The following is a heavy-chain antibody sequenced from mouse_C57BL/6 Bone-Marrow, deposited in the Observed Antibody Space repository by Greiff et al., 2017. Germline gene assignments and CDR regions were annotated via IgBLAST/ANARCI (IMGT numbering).Heavy chain of an antibody. CDR3: AKHGIYYYYDAFYYYVIDY. CDR2: IWGDGGT. D-gene: IGHD2-4*01. V-gene: IGHV2-3*01. Sequence: QVQLKESGPGLVAPSQSLSITCTVSGFSLTSYGVSWVRQPPGKGLEWLGVIWGDGGTNDHTELISRLSISKDNSQSQFFLKLNSLQTDDTATYYCAKHGIYYYYDAFYYYVIDYWGQGTSVTVSS. J-gene: IGHJ4*01. CDR1: GFSLTSYG.